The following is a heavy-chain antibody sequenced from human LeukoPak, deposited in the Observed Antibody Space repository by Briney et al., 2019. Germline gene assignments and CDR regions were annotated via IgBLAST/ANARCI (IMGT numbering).Heavy chain of an antibody. CDR2: ISWNSGSI. D-gene: IGHD4-17*01. J-gene: IGHJ4*02. CDR3: AKGARRTTVTTIFDY. V-gene: IGHV3-9*01. Sequence: GGSLRLSCAASGFTFDDYAMHWVRQAPGKGLEWVSGISWNSGSIGYADSVKGRFTISRDNAKNSLYLQMSSLRAEDTALYYCAKGARRTTVTTIFDYWGQGTLVTVSS. CDR1: GFTFDDYA.